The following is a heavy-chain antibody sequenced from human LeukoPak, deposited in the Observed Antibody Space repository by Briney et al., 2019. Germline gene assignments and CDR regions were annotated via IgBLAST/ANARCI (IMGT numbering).Heavy chain of an antibody. V-gene: IGHV1-3*01. CDR2: INAGNGNT. CDR1: GYTFTNYG. Sequence: ASVKVSCKTSGYTFTNYGMHWVRQAPRQSPEWMAWINAGNGNTKSSQKFQDRVTVTRDTSASTAYMELNSLSSEDTAVYYCARVPLYDASGHYYPHWGQGTLVTVSS. CDR3: ARVPLYDASGHYYPH. J-gene: IGHJ1*01. D-gene: IGHD3-22*01.